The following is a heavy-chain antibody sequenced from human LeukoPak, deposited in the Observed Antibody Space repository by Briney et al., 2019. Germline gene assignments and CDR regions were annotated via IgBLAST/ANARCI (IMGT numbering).Heavy chain of an antibody. V-gene: IGHV4-39*01. CDR1: GGSISSSSYY. D-gene: IGHD3-10*01. CDR2: IFYSGST. CDR3: ARLWFGAYYFDY. Sequence: SETLSLTCTVSGGSISSSSYYWGWIRQPPGKGLAWIGDIFYSGSTYYNPSLKSPVTISVDTSRSQFSLKLHSVHAADTAVYYCARLWFGAYYFDYWGQGTLVTVSS. J-gene: IGHJ4*02.